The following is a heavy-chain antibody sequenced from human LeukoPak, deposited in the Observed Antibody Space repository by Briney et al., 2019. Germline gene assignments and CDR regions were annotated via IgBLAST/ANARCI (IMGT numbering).Heavy chain of an antibody. CDR3: TRSAGGTFDY. D-gene: IGHD1-26*01. CDR1: GFTFSGST. V-gene: IGHV3-73*01. CDR2: ITTKVNSYAT. J-gene: IGHJ4*02. Sequence: GGSLRLSCAGAGFTFSGSTMHWVRQASGKGREWVGRITTKVNSYATSYAASVKGRFTFSRDHSKNTAYLQMNSLKTEDTALYYCTRSAGGTFDYWGQGTLVTVSS.